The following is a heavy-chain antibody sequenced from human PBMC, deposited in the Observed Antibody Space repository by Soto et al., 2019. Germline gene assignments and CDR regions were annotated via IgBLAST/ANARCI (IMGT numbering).Heavy chain of an antibody. CDR3: ARAGVVVVAASLHYYYGMDV. D-gene: IGHD2-15*01. CDR2: INHSGST. J-gene: IGHJ6*02. Sequence: QVQLQQWGAGLLKPSETLSLTCAVYGGSFSGYYWSWIRQPPGKGLEWIGEINHSGSTNYNPSLKSRVTISVDTSKNQFSLKMSSVTAADTAVYYCARAGVVVVAASLHYYYGMDVWGQGTTVTVSS. CDR1: GGSFSGYY. V-gene: IGHV4-34*01.